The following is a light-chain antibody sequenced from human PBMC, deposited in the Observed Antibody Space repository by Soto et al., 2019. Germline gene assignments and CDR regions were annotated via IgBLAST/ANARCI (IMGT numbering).Light chain of an antibody. Sequence: EIVMTQSPATVSVAPGERATLSCRASQSVRDNLAWYQQKPGQPPSLLIYGSSIRATGLPARFSGSGSETEFTLTISSLQSEDFAVYFCPQYVSWPLTFGGGPKVEIK. CDR2: GSS. J-gene: IGKJ4*01. CDR1: QSVRDN. CDR3: PQYVSWPLT. V-gene: IGKV3-15*01.